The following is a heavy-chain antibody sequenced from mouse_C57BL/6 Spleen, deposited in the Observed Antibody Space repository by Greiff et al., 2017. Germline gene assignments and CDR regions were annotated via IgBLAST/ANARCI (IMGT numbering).Heavy chain of an antibody. D-gene: IGHD1-1*01. CDR1: GFTFSSYA. CDR3: ARADYGSVDY. V-gene: IGHV5-4*03. J-gene: IGHJ2*01. Sequence: EVKLMESGGGLVKPGGSLKLSCAASGFTFSSYAMSWVRQTPEKRLEWVATISDGGSYTYYPDNVKGRFTISRDNAKNNLYLQMSHLKSEDTAMYYCARADYGSVDYWGQGTTLTV. CDR2: ISDGGSYT.